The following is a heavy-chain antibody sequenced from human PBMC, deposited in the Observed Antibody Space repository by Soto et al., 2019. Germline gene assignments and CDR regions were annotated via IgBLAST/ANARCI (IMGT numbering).Heavy chain of an antibody. Sequence: SETLSLTCTVSGASMSSYYWSLIRRPPGQGLEWIGYIYYSGTTSYNPSLKSRVTISVDTSKNQFSPKLSSVTAADTAVYYCAGHCSSSSCRYSLDQDDGMDIWSKGPTVPVSS. J-gene: IGHJ6*04. D-gene: IGHD2-2*01. CDR1: GASMSSYY. CDR2: IYYSGTT. V-gene: IGHV4-59*01. CDR3: AGHCSSSSCRYSLDQDDGMDI.